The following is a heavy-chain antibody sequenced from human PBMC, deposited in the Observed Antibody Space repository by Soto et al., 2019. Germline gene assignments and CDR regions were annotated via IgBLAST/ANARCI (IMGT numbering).Heavy chain of an antibody. D-gene: IGHD1-26*01. Sequence: EVQLEESGGDLVQPGGSLRLSCTASGFIFSSYWMHWVRQAPGKGLVWVSRINTDGGTTTYAESVKGRFTISRDNARNTLYLQMNSLRPEDTALYYCVRVGSGSYSGRDPWGQGTLVTVSS. J-gene: IGHJ5*02. CDR1: GFIFSSYW. CDR2: INTDGGTT. V-gene: IGHV3-74*01. CDR3: VRVGSGSYSGRDP.